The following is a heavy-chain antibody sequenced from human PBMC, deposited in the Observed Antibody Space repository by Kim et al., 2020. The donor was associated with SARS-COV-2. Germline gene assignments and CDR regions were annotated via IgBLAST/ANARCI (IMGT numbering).Heavy chain of an antibody. CDR1: GGTFSSYA. V-gene: IGHV1-69*13. CDR3: ARGGDGRDGYTDDAFDI. D-gene: IGHD5-12*01. CDR2: IIPIFGTA. J-gene: IGHJ3*02. Sequence: SVKVSCKASGGTFSSYAISWVRQAPGQGLEWIGGIIPIFGTANYAQKFQGRVTITADESTSTAYMELSILRSEDTAVYYCARGGDGRDGYTDDAFDIWGQGTMVTVSS.